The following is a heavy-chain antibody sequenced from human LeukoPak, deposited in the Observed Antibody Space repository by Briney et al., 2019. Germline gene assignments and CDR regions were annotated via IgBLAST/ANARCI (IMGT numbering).Heavy chain of an antibody. D-gene: IGHD3-22*01. CDR1: GDSIIGSY. V-gene: IGHV4-59*12. Sequence: SETVSLTCTVSGDSIIGSYWSGLRQARGRGRVGVGYIYYSVDSDYNPSLKSRIPISVNMSTQQFSPRPTSVTAADTAVYYCAKRRYYDGSGSDPTYYFDYWGQGILVTVSS. J-gene: IGHJ4*02. CDR2: IYYSVDS. CDR3: AKRRYYDGSGSDPTYYFDY.